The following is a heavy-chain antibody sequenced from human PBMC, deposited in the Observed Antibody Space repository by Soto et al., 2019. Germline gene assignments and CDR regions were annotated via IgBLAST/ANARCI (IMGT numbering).Heavy chain of an antibody. CDR3: AGTYYYDNSHYSWLGFDC. J-gene: IGHJ4*02. V-gene: IGHV3-53*01. D-gene: IGHD3-22*01. CDR2: IDSAGNT. Sequence: GGSLRLSCAASESSVSGNYMSWVRQAPGKGLEWVSIIDSAGNTYYSDSVKGRFTISRDNFKNTLYLQMDSLRADDTAVYYCAGTYYYDNSHYSWLGFDCWGQGTLVTVS. CDR1: ESSVSGNY.